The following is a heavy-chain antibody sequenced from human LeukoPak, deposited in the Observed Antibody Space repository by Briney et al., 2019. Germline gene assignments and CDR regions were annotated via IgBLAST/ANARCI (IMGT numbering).Heavy chain of an antibody. J-gene: IGHJ4*01. Sequence: QPGGSLRLSCAASRFTFSTYWMHWVRQAPGKGLVWVSRINSDGSSTGYADSVKGRFTISRDNAKNSLYLQMNSLRAEDTAVYYCARDRRLTVGDFDYWGHGTLVTVSS. D-gene: IGHD4-23*01. V-gene: IGHV3-74*01. CDR1: RFTFSTYW. CDR3: ARDRRLTVGDFDY. CDR2: INSDGSST.